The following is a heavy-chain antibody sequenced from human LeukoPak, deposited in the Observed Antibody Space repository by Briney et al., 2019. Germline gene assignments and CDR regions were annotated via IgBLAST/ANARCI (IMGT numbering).Heavy chain of an antibody. CDR2: IYYSGST. CDR3: ARGRKFSSWSYNWFDP. D-gene: IGHD6-13*01. CDR1: GGSISSYY. Sequence: SETLPLTCTVSGGSISSYYWSWIRQPPGKGLEWIGYIYYSGSTNYNPSLKSRVTISVDTSKNQFSLKLSSVTAADTAVYYCARGRKFSSWSYNWFDPWGQGTLVTVSS. V-gene: IGHV4-59*01. J-gene: IGHJ5*02.